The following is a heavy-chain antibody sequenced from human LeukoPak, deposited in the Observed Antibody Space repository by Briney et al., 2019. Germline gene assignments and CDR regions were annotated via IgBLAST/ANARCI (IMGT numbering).Heavy chain of an antibody. D-gene: IGHD3-3*01. Sequence: SETLSLTCAVSGVSITSDTYCWSWIRQPPGKGLEWIGYILHSGSTYYNPSLKSRVTISVDTSKSQFSLKLSSVTAADTAVYYCARARDFWSGYFDYWGQGTLVTVSS. CDR3: ARARDFWSGYFDY. CDR1: GVSITSDTYC. CDR2: ILHSGST. J-gene: IGHJ4*02. V-gene: IGHV4-30-2*01.